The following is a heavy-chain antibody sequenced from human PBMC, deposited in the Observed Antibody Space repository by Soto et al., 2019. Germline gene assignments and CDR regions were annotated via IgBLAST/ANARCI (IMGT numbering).Heavy chain of an antibody. J-gene: IGHJ5*02. D-gene: IGHD6-6*01. V-gene: IGHV3-7*01. CDR2: IKQDGSEK. Sequence: GGSLRLSCAASGFTFSSYWMSWVRQAPGKGLEWVANIKQDGSEKYYVDSVKGRFTISRDNAKNSLYLQMNSLRAEDTAVYYCAREGEYSSSGSWFDPWGQGTLVTVSS. CDR1: GFTFSSYW. CDR3: AREGEYSSSGSWFDP.